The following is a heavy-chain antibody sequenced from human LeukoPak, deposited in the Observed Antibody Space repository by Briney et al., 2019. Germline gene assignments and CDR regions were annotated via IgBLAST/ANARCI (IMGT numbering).Heavy chain of an antibody. CDR1: GLTFNNAW. J-gene: IGHJ3*02. CDR3: TRRYNYDSSGYYYVRDAFDI. Sequence: PGGSLRLSCAASGLTFNNAWMSWVRQAPGKGLEWVGRIKSKPDGGSAEYAAPVKGRFTISRDDSRSIAYLQMNSLKTEDTAVYYCTRRYNYDSSGYYYVRDAFDIWGQGTMVTVSS. CDR2: IKSKPDGGSA. D-gene: IGHD3-22*01. V-gene: IGHV3-15*01.